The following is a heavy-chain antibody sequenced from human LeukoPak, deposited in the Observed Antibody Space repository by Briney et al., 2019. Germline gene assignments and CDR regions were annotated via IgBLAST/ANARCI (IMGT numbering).Heavy chain of an antibody. D-gene: IGHD6-19*01. CDR2: INHSGST. CDR3: ARSHPAGIAVAGKLLGGFYYYYYYMDV. V-gene: IGHV4-34*01. CDR1: GASISSGLYY. Sequence: PSETLSLTCTVSGASISSGLYYWSWIRQPPGKGLEWIGEINHSGSTNYNPSLKSRVTISVDTPKNQFSLKLSSVTAADTAVSYCARSHPAGIAVAGKLLGGFYYYYYYMDVWGKGTTVTVSS. J-gene: IGHJ6*03.